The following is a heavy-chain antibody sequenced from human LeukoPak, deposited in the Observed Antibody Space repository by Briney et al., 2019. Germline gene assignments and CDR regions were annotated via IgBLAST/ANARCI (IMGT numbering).Heavy chain of an antibody. CDR3: AKAGCSGGSCYSADAVDI. CDR2: ISSSSTYT. J-gene: IGHJ3*02. CDR1: GFTFSDYY. V-gene: IGHV3-11*06. D-gene: IGHD2-15*01. Sequence: TGGSLRLSCAASGFTFSDYYMSCIRQAPGKGLEWVSYISSSSTYTNYADSVKGRFTISRDNAKNSLYLQMNSLRAEDTAVYYCAKAGCSGGSCYSADAVDIWGQGTMVTVSS.